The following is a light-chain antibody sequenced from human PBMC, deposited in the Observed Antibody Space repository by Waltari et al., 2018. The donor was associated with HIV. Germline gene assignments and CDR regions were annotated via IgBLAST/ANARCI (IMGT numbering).Light chain of an antibody. CDR3: CSYADSPPYV. J-gene: IGLJ1*01. CDR2: EVS. Sequence: QSALTQPASVSGSPGQSITISCTGTSSDVGSYNPVSWYQQHPGKAPKLMVYEVSKRPSGVSNRFSGSKSGNTASLTISGLQAEDEADYYCCSYADSPPYVFGTGTKVTVL. V-gene: IGLV2-23*02. CDR1: SSDVGSYNP.